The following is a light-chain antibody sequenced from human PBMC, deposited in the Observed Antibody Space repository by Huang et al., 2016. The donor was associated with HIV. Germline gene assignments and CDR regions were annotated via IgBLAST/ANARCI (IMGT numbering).Light chain of an antibody. Sequence: DIQMTQSPSSLPASVGDRVTITCRASQGISNSLAWDQQKPGKAPKLLLDAASKLESGVPSRLSGSASGTDYTLTISILQPEDFATYYCQQYWSTPPATFGQGTKVEIK. V-gene: IGKV1-NL1*01. CDR2: AAS. J-gene: IGKJ1*01. CDR3: QQYWSTPPAT. CDR1: QGISNS.